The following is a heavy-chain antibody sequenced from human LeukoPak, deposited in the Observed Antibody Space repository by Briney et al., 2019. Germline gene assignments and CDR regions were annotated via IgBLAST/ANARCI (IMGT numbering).Heavy chain of an antibody. CDR3: ARGVEPLAANTLAY. Sequence: GGSLRLSCAASGFTVITNDMTWVRQAPGKGLEWVSVLYSDGNTKYTDSVQGRFTISRDNSKNTLYLEMNSLSPDDTAVYYCARGVEPLAANTLAYWGQGTLVTVSS. D-gene: IGHD1-14*01. V-gene: IGHV3-53*01. CDR2: LYSDGNT. J-gene: IGHJ4*02. CDR1: GFTVITND.